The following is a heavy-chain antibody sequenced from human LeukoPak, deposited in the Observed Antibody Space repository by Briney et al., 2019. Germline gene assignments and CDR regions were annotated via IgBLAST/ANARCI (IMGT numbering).Heavy chain of an antibody. CDR3: ARDRSGYFDSSGYYVGYFDL. J-gene: IGHJ2*01. CDR1: SDSISSYY. CDR2: IHYSGYT. Sequence: SETLSLTCAVSSDSISSYYWSWMRQPPGEGLEWIGFIHYSGYTNYNPSLKSRVTISLDTSKNHFSLKLSSVTAADTAVYYCARDRSGYFDSSGYYVGYFDLWGRGTLVTVSS. V-gene: IGHV4-59*01. D-gene: IGHD3-22*01.